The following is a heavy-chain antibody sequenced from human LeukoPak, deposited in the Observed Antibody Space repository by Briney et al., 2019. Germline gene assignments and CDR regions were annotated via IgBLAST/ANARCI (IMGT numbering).Heavy chain of an antibody. Sequence: GGSLRLSCAASGFTFSSHWMSWVRQAPGKGLEWVANIKQDGSEKYYVDSVKGRFTISRDNAKNSLYLQMNSLRAEDTAVYYCARGLSYYDSSGYYYVNYFDYWGQGTLVAVSS. CDR3: ARGLSYYDSSGYYYVNYFDY. D-gene: IGHD3-22*01. CDR1: GFTFSSHW. V-gene: IGHV3-7*01. J-gene: IGHJ4*02. CDR2: IKQDGSEK.